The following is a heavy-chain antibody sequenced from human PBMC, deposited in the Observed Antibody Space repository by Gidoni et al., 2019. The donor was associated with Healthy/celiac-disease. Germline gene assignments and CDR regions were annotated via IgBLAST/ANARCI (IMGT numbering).Heavy chain of an antibody. Sequence: VQLLESGGGLVQPWGSLRLSCAASGFPFTSSAMSWVRQAPGKGLEWVSAISGSGGSTYYADSVKGRFTISRDNSKNTLYLQMNSLRAEDTAVYYCAKDRFPSSFGPLYYFDYWGQGTLVTVSS. D-gene: IGHD3-3*01. CDR1: GFPFTSSA. V-gene: IGHV3-23*01. CDR2: ISGSGGST. CDR3: AKDRFPSSFGPLYYFDY. J-gene: IGHJ4*02.